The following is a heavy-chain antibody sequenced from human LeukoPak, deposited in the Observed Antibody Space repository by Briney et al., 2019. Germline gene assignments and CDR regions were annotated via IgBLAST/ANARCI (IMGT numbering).Heavy chain of an antibody. V-gene: IGHV3-23*01. CDR3: ANGIAEPFDP. J-gene: IGHJ5*02. Sequence: GSLRLSCAASGFTVSSNYMSWVRQAPGKGLEWVSAISGSGGSTYYADSVKGRFTISRDNSKNTLYLQMNSLRAEDTAVYYCANGIAEPFDPWGQGTLVTVSS. D-gene: IGHD6-13*01. CDR1: GFTVSSNY. CDR2: ISGSGGST.